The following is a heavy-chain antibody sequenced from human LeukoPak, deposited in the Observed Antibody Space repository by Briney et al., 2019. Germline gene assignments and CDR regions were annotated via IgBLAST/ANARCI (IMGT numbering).Heavy chain of an antibody. J-gene: IGHJ4*02. D-gene: IGHD6-6*01. V-gene: IGHV3-64*01. CDR2: ISSNGGST. CDR1: GFTFSSYA. CDR3: ASPIEYNSSSYFDY. Sequence: PGGSLRLSCAASGFTFSSYAMHWVRQAPGKGLEYVSAISSNGGSTYYANSVKGRFTISRDNSKNTLYLQMGSLRAEDTAVYYCASPIEYNSSSYFDYWGRGTLVTVSS.